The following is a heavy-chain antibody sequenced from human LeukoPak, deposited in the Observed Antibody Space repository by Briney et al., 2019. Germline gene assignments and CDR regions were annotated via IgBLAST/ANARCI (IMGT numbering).Heavy chain of an antibody. J-gene: IGHJ6*03. V-gene: IGHV4-34*01. Sequence: SETLSLTCAVSGGSFSGSYWSWVRQPPGKGLEWIGEINQSGTTNYNPSLNSRVTISVDTSKNQFSLKLSSVTAADTAVYYCARVGDYYGSGSYASYYMDVWGKGTTDTVSS. CDR3: ARVGDYYGSGSYASYYMDV. D-gene: IGHD3-10*01. CDR2: INQSGTT. CDR1: GGSFSGSY.